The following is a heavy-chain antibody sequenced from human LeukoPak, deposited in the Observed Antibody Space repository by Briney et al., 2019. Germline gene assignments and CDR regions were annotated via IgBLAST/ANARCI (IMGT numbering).Heavy chain of an antibody. V-gene: IGHV3-23*01. CDR2: ISGSGGST. CDR1: GFTFSSYA. J-gene: IGHJ4*02. CDR3: AKDRIAARSFDY. D-gene: IGHD6-6*01. Sequence: GGSLRLTCAASGFTFSSYAMSWVRQAPGKGLEWVSAISGSGGSTYYADSVKGRFTISRDNSKNTLYLQMNSLRAEDTAVYYCAKDRIAARSFDYWGQGTLVTVSS.